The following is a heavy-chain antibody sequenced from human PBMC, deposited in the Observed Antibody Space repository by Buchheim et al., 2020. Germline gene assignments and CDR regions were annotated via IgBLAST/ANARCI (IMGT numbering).Heavy chain of an antibody. J-gene: IGHJ4*02. CDR3: ARATGAVQLDC. D-gene: IGHD5-24*01. V-gene: IGHV3-7*01. Sequence: EVQLVESGGGLVQPGGSLRLSCAASGFTFSTYWMSWVRQAPGKGLEWVANIKPDGSDKYFVGSVKGRFTISRDNAKESLYLEMNSLRAEDSAVYYCARATGAVQLDCWGQGTL. CDR2: IKPDGSDK. CDR1: GFTFSTYW.